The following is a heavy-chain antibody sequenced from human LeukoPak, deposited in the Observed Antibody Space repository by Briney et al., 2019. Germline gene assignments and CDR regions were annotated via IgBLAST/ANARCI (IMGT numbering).Heavy chain of an antibody. J-gene: IGHJ4*02. CDR1: GGSISSGDYY. Sequence: SQTLSLTCTVSGGSISSGDYYWSWIRQPPGKGLEWIGYIYYSGSTYSNPSLKSRVTISVDTSKNQFSLKLSSVTAADTAVYYCARFMVRGVRNPAYFDYWGQGTLVTVSS. CDR2: IYYSGST. CDR3: ARFMVRGVRNPAYFDY. V-gene: IGHV4-30-4*01. D-gene: IGHD3-10*01.